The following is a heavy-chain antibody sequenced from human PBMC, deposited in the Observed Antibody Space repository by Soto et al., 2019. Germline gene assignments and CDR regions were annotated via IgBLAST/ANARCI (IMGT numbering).Heavy chain of an antibody. J-gene: IGHJ4*02. Sequence: GSLRLSCAASGFTFSSYAMSWIRQPPGKGLEWIGYIYYSGSTNYNPSLKSRVTISVDTSKNQFSLKLSSVTAADTAVYYCARGEVWFGELYYFDYWGQGTLVTVSS. D-gene: IGHD3-10*01. CDR2: IYYSGST. CDR1: GFTFSSYA. CDR3: ARGEVWFGELYYFDY. V-gene: IGHV4-59*01.